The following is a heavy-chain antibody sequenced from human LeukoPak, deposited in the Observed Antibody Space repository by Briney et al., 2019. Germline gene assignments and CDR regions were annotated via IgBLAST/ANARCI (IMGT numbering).Heavy chain of an antibody. Sequence: KTGGSLRLSCAASGFTFSSYSMNWVRQAPGKGLEWVSSISRSSSYINYADSVKGRFTISRDNAKNLLYLQMNSLRAEDTAVYYCARNPDDYNGFFDYWGQGTLVTVSS. CDR3: ARNPDDYNGFFDY. D-gene: IGHD5-24*01. CDR2: ISRSSSYI. J-gene: IGHJ4*02. V-gene: IGHV3-21*06. CDR1: GFTFSSYS.